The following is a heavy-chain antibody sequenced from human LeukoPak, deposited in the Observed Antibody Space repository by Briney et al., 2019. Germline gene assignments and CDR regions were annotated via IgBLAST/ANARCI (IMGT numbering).Heavy chain of an antibody. V-gene: IGHV4-39*07. CDR3: ARPPASHEKSGFFWL. Sequence: PSETLSLTCNVSGVSVSSTNFYWGWVRQPPGKGLEWLGSVSVSENTFHNPPLKSRLTLAVDTSKNQISLRLKSVTAADTGTYYCARPPASHEKSGFFWLWGEGTLVTVSS. D-gene: IGHD3-3*01. CDR1: GVSVSSTNFY. J-gene: IGHJ4*02. CDR2: VSVSENT.